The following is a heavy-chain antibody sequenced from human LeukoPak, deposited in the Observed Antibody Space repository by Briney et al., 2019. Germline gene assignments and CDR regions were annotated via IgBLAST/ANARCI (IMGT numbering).Heavy chain of an antibody. CDR1: GFTVSSNY. Sequence: GGSLRLSCAASGFTVSSNYMSWVRQAPGKGLEWVSVIYSGGSTYYADSVKGRFTISRDNSKNSLYLQMNSLRAEDTAVYYCARDCRVYGDYVDYFDYWGQGTLVTVSS. D-gene: IGHD4-17*01. CDR3: ARDCRVYGDYVDYFDY. V-gene: IGHV3-66*01. J-gene: IGHJ4*02. CDR2: IYSGGST.